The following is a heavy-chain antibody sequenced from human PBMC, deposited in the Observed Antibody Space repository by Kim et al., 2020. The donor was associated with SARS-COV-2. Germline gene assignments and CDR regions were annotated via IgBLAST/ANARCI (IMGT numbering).Heavy chain of an antibody. CDR3: ASEGQDSSCYHFDY. V-gene: IGHV4-31*03. CDR1: GGSISSGGYY. J-gene: IGHJ4*02. CDR2: IYDSGST. Sequence: SETLSLTCTVSGGSISSGGYYWSWIRQHPGKGLEWIVYIYDSGSTYYNPSLKSRGIISLDTSKNQFSLMLSSVTAADTAVDYCASEGQDSSCYHFDYWGQGTLVTVSS. D-gene: IGHD3-22*01.